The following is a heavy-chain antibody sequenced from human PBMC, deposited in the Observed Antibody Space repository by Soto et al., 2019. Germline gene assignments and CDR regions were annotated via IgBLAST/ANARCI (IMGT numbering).Heavy chain of an antibody. D-gene: IGHD3-10*01. CDR2: IYYSGST. Sequence: SETLSLTCTVSGGSISSGGYYWNWIRQHPGKGLEWIGYIYYSGSTYYNPSLKSRVTISVDTSKNQFSLKLSSVTAADTAVYYCARELFGRSVWFDPWGQGTLVTVSS. CDR1: GGSISSGGYY. CDR3: ARELFGRSVWFDP. V-gene: IGHV4-31*03. J-gene: IGHJ5*02.